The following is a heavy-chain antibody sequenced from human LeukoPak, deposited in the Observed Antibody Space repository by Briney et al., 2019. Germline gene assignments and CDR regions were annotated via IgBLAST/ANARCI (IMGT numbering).Heavy chain of an antibody. CDR1: DGSISSYY. J-gene: IGHJ4*02. D-gene: IGHD1-1*01. Sequence: SETLSLTCTVSDGSISSYYWSWVRQPPGKGLEWTGYIYYSGNTNYNPSLKSRLTMSADRSRNQFSLNLNSVTAADTAVYYCARINWNYFDYWGQGILVTVSS. V-gene: IGHV4-59*08. CDR3: ARINWNYFDY. CDR2: IYYSGNT.